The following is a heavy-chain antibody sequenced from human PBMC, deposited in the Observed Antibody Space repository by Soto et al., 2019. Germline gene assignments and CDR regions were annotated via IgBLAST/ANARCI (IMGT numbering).Heavy chain of an antibody. V-gene: IGHV1-18*04. CDR3: ARVPLPYSSGWYRVFDY. J-gene: IGHJ4*02. CDR2: ISAYNGNT. Sequence: ASVKVSCKASGYTFTSYGISWVRQAPGQGLEWMGWISAYNGNTNYAQKLQGRVTMTTDTSTSTAYMELRSLRSDDTAVYYCARVPLPYSSGWYRVFDYCGQGTLVTVS. CDR1: GYTFTSYG. D-gene: IGHD6-19*01.